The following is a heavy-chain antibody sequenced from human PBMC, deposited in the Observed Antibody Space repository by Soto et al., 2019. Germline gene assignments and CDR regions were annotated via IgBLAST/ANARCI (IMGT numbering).Heavy chain of an antibody. Sequence: GGSLRLSCAASGFTSSSYWMHWVRQAPGKGLVWVSRINSDGSSTSYADSVKGRFTISRDNAKNTLYLQMNSLRAEDTAVYYCARGGLETKATTYNWFDPWGQGTLVTVSS. D-gene: IGHD3-16*01. V-gene: IGHV3-74*01. CDR2: INSDGSST. CDR3: ARGGLETKATTYNWFDP. CDR1: GFTSSSYW. J-gene: IGHJ5*02.